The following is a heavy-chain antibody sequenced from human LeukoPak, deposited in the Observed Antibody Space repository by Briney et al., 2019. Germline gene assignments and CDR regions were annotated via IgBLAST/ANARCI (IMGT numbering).Heavy chain of an antibody. CDR3: AREDTPMVNPFDY. D-gene: IGHD5-18*01. V-gene: IGHV4-4*07. CDR1: GGSISRYY. J-gene: IGHJ4*02. CDR2: IYSSGST. Sequence: PSETLSLTCTVSGGSISRYYWNWIRQPAEKGLEWIGRIYSSGSTNYNPSLKSRVTMSVDTSKNQFSLKLSSVTAADTAVYYCAREDTPMVNPFDYWGQGTLVTVSS.